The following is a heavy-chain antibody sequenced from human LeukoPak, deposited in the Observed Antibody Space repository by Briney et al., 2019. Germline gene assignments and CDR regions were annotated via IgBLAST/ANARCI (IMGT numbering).Heavy chain of an antibody. V-gene: IGHV4-59*12. CDR3: ARDVRYSSSASAFDI. CDR2: IYYSGST. D-gene: IGHD6-6*01. J-gene: IGHJ3*02. CDR1: GGSISSYY. Sequence: PSETLSLTCTVSGGSISSYYWSWIRQPPGKGLEWIGYIYYSGSTNYNPSLKSRVTISVDTSKNQFSLKLSSVTAADTAVYYCARDVRYSSSASAFDIWGQGTMVTVSS.